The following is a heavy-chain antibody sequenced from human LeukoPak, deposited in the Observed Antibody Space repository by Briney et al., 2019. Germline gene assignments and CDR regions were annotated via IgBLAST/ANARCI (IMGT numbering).Heavy chain of an antibody. CDR3: ARDQWLRLPVGSGYYYYMDV. CDR2: IRYDGSNK. V-gene: IGHV3-30*02. J-gene: IGHJ6*03. Sequence: GGSLRLSCAASGFTFSSYGMHWVRQAPGKGLEWVAFIRYDGSNKYYADSVKGRFTISRDNSKNTLYLQMNSLRAEDTAVYYCARDQWLRLPVGSGYYYYMDVWGKGTTVTVSS. CDR1: GFTFSSYG. D-gene: IGHD5-12*01.